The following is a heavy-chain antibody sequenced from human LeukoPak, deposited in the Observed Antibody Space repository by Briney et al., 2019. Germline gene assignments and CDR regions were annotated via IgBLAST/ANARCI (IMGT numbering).Heavy chain of an antibody. CDR2: INPNSGDR. D-gene: IGHD2-2*01. Sequence: ASVKVSCKASGYTFTGNYMHWVRQALGQGLEWVGWINPNSGDRSYAQTFQGRVTMTRDTSISTAYMELSSLRSDDTAVYYCASGASSRTNAYRYWGQGTLVTVSS. CDR3: ASGASSRTNAYRY. V-gene: IGHV1-2*02. CDR1: GYTFTGNY. J-gene: IGHJ4*02.